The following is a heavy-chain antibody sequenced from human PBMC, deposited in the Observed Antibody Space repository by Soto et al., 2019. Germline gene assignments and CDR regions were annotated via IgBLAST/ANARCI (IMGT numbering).Heavy chain of an antibody. V-gene: IGHV3-66*01. CDR2: IHTGGNT. J-gene: IGHJ4*02. CDR3: ARGVTLGVSAGDY. Sequence: EVQLVDSGGGLVQPGGSLRLSCVASGFIVSSKYMSWFRLAPGKGLEWVSVIHTGGNTYYADAVKGRFNISRDNSQNTVYLQMNSLRIEDTAIYYCARGVTLGVSAGDYWGQGTLVTVSS. D-gene: IGHD3-16*01. CDR1: GFIVSSKY.